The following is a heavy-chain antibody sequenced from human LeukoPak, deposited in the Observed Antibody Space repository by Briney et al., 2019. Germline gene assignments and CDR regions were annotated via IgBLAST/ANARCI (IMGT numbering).Heavy chain of an antibody. V-gene: IGHV3-13*01. CDR2: IGTAGDT. CDR1: GFTFSSYD. D-gene: IGHD6-19*01. CDR3: ARGRSGYSSGWYTDYNWLDP. Sequence: GGSLRLSCAASGFTFSSYDMHWVRQATGKGLEWVSAIGTAGDTYYPGSVKGRFTISRENAKNSLYLQMNSLRAGDTAVYYCARGRSGYSSGWYTDYNWLDPWGQGTLVTVSS. J-gene: IGHJ5*02.